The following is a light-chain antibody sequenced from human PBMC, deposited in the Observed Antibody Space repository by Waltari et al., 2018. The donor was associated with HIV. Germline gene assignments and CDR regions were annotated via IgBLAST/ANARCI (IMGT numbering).Light chain of an antibody. CDR3: QSYDSSNWV. CDR1: SGSIASNY. J-gene: IGLJ3*02. CDR2: EDN. V-gene: IGLV6-57*01. Sequence: NFMLTQPHSVSESPGKTVTISCTRSSGSIASNYVQWYQQRPGSSPTTVIYEDNQRPSGVPDRFSGSIDSSSNSASLTSAGLKTEDEADYYCQSYDSSNWVFGGWTKLTVL.